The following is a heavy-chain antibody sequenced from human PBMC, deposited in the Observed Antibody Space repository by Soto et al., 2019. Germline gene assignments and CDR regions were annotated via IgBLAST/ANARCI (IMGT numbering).Heavy chain of an antibody. CDR2: ISYDGSNK. CDR3: ARVAAVAGMVD. D-gene: IGHD6-19*01. J-gene: IGHJ4*02. Sequence: QVQLVESGGGVVQPGRSLRLSCAASGFTFSSYAMHWIRQAPGKGLEWVAVISYDGSNKYYADSVKGRFTISRDNSKNTLYLQMNSLRAEDTAGYYCARVAAVAGMVDWGQGTLVTVSS. V-gene: IGHV3-30-3*01. CDR1: GFTFSSYA.